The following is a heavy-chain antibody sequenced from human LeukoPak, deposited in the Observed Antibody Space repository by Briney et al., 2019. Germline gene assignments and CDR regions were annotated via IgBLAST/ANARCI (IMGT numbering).Heavy chain of an antibody. V-gene: IGHV1-69*05. D-gene: IGHD5-18*01. CDR2: IIPIFGTA. CDR3: ARGGYSYGAYYFDY. J-gene: IGHJ4*02. CDR1: GGTFSSYA. Sequence: GSSVKVSCEASGGTFSSYAISWVRQAPGQGLEWMGRIIPIFGTANYAQKFQGRVTITTDESTSTAYVELSSLRSEDTAVYYCARGGYSYGAYYFDYWGQGTLVTVSS.